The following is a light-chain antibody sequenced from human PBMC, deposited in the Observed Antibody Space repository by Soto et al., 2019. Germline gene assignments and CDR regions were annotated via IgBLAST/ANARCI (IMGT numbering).Light chain of an antibody. J-gene: IGKJ4*01. CDR3: QQYNNWPPLT. Sequence: EIVMTQSPATLSVSPGERATLSCRASQSVSSNLAWYQQKPGQAPRLLIYGASTSATGIPARFSGSGSGTEFTLTNSSLQSEDFADYYCQQYNNWPPLTFGGGTKVEIK. V-gene: IGKV3-15*01. CDR1: QSVSSN. CDR2: GAS.